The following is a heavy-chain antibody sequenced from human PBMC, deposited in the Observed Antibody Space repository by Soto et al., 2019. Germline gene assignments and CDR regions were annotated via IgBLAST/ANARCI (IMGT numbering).Heavy chain of an antibody. D-gene: IGHD3-10*01. CDR2: ISYDGSNK. J-gene: IGHJ4*02. CDR3: VKDMSYYGSEGQAFDY. Sequence: QVQLVESGGGVVQPGRSLRLSCAASGFTFSTYGMHWVRQAPGKGLEWAAVISYDGSNKYYADSVKGRFTISRDNSQNTLCVQMNSLRAEDTAVYYCVKDMSYYGSEGQAFDYWGQGTLVTVSS. V-gene: IGHV3-30*18. CDR1: GFTFSTYG.